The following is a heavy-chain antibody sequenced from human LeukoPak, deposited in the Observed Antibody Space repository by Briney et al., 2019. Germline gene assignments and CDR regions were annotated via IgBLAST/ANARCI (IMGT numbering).Heavy chain of an antibody. V-gene: IGHV4-59*01. CDR2: IYYSGST. CDR1: GGSISSYY. Sequence: SETLSLTCTVSGGSISSYYWSWIRQPPGKGLEWIGYIYYSGSTNYNPSLKSRVTISVDTSKNQFSLKLSSVTAADTAVYYCARGWEWLRYYYYYGMDVWGQGTTVTVSS. CDR3: ARGWEWLRYYYYYGMDV. J-gene: IGHJ6*02. D-gene: IGHD5-12*01.